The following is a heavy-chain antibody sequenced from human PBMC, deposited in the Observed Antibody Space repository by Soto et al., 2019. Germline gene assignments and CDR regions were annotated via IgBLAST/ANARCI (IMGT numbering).Heavy chain of an antibody. V-gene: IGHV4-59*08. D-gene: IGHD1-7*01. CDR2: IYYAGSS. CDR1: GGSINNYY. Sequence: QVQLQESGPGLVKPSETLSLTCTVSGGSINNYYWSWIRQPPGDGLEWIGSIYYAGSSNYNPSLNSRVTISLDTSKNHFSLKLTSVTAADTAVYYGARHSWELRKTFDYWGQGTLVTVSS. J-gene: IGHJ4*01. CDR3: ARHSWELRKTFDY.